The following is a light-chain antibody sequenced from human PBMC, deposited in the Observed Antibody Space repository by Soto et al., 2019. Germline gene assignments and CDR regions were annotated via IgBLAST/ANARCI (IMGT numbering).Light chain of an antibody. J-gene: IGLJ2*01. Sequence: QSALTQPRSVSGSPGQSVTISCTGTSSDVGGYNYVSWYQQYPGKAPKLMIYEVSKRHSGVPDRFSGSKSGNTASLTISGLQADDEADYYCCSYAGSDTDVFGGGTKLTVL. CDR2: EVS. CDR1: SSDVGGYNY. CDR3: CSYAGSDTDV. V-gene: IGLV2-11*01.